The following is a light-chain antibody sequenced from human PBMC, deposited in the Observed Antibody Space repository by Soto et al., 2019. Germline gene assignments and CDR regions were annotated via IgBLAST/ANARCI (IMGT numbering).Light chain of an antibody. Sequence: DIQMTQSPSTLSASVGDRVTITCRASQSISSWLAWYQQKPGKAPKLLIYKASSLESGVPSRFSGSGSGTXXXXXXXSLQPDDFATYYCQHYNSYWTFGQGNKVEIK. CDR2: KAS. CDR1: QSISSW. J-gene: IGKJ1*01. V-gene: IGKV1-5*03. CDR3: QHYNSYWT.